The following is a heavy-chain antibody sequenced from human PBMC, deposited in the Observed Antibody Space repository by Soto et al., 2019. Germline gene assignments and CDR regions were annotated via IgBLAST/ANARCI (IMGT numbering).Heavy chain of an antibody. J-gene: IGHJ2*01. CDR1: GGSISSGGYY. Sequence: SETLSLTCTVSGGSISSGGYYWSWIRQHPGKGLEWIGYIYYSGSTYYNPSLKSRVNISVDTSKNQFSLKLSSVTAAETAVYYCARDMVVDFTGYWYFDLWGRGNLVTVST. D-gene: IGHD2-2*01. CDR3: ARDMVVDFTGYWYFDL. CDR2: IYYSGST. V-gene: IGHV4-31*03.